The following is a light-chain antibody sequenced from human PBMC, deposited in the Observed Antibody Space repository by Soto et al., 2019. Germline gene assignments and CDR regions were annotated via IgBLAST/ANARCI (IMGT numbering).Light chain of an antibody. CDR1: QRVSTNS. J-gene: IGKJ4*01. CDR3: QQYGSSVLT. V-gene: IGKV3-20*01. Sequence: EIVLTQSPDTLSLSPGERATLSCRASQRVSTNSLAWYQQKPGQAPRPLIYGASSRATGTPDRFSGSGSGTDCTLIISRLEPEDFAVYYCQQYGSSVLTFVGGTKVEIK. CDR2: GAS.